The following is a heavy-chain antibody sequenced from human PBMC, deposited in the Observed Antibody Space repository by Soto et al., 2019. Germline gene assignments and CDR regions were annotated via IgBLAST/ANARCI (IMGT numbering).Heavy chain of an antibody. D-gene: IGHD1-26*01. J-gene: IGHJ6*03. Sequence: GGSLRLSCAASGFTFSSYAMSWVRQAPGKGLEWVSAISGSGGSTYYADSVKGRFTISRDNAKNSLYLQMNSLRAEDTAVYYFARASRGIVSRDYYMDVWGKGTTVTVSS. CDR1: GFTFSSYA. CDR3: ARASRGIVSRDYYMDV. V-gene: IGHV3-23*01. CDR2: ISGSGGST.